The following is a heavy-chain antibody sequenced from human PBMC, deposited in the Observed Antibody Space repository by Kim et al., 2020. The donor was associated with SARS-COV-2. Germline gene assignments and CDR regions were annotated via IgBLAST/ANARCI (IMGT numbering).Heavy chain of an antibody. CDR2: ISGSGGST. V-gene: IGHV3-23*01. Sequence: GGSLRLSCAASGFTFSSYAMSWVRQAPGKGLEWVSAISGSGGSTYYADSVKGRFTISRDNSKNTLYLQMNSLRAEDTAVYYCAKALFYYGSGRYFDYWGQGTLVTVSS. CDR1: GFTFSSYA. D-gene: IGHD3-10*01. CDR3: AKALFYYGSGRYFDY. J-gene: IGHJ4*02.